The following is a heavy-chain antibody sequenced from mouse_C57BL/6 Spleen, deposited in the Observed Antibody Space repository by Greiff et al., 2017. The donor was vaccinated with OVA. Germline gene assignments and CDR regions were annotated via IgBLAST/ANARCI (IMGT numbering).Heavy chain of an antibody. J-gene: IGHJ4*01. Sequence: EVKLMESGGDLVKPGGSLKLSCAASGFTFSSYGMSWVRQTPDKRLEWVATISRGGSYTYYPDSVKGRFTISRDNAKNTLYLQVSSLKSEDTAMYYCARHGPPYDTHSAMDYWGQGTSVTVSS. CDR1: GFTFSSYG. CDR3: ARHGPPYDTHSAMDY. CDR2: ISRGGSYT. D-gene: IGHD2-3*01. V-gene: IGHV5-6*01.